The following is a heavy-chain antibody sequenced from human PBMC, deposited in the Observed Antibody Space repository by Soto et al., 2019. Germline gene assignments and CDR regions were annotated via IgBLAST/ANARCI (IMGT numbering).Heavy chain of an antibody. J-gene: IGHJ4*02. CDR2: IDWDGDT. CDR1: GFSLTTTGMC. CDR3: ARMIYSSGWYFDY. V-gene: IGHV2-70*01. D-gene: IGHD6-19*01. Sequence: SGPTLVNPTQTLTLTCSFSGFSLTTTGMCVSWIRQPPGKALEWLTVIDWDGDTYYSTSLKSRLSISRDTSNNQVVLTMTNMDPVDTATYYCARMIYSSGWYFDYWGQGTLVTVPQ.